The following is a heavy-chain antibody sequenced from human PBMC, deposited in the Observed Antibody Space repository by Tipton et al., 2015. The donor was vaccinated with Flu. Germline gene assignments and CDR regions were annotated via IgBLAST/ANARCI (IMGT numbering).Heavy chain of an antibody. D-gene: IGHD2-2*01. J-gene: IGHJ4*02. Sequence: TLSLTCSVSGASIKSGNYYWTWIRQPAGKELEYMGRISTSGITYYSPSLQSRVMISLDASKNQISLQLTSVTAADTAVYYCVRGVGYCTRTSCYASGPLEYWGQGTLVNVPS. CDR3: VRGVGYCTRTSCYASGPLEY. CDR1: GASIKSGNYY. V-gene: IGHV4-61*02. CDR2: ISTSGIT.